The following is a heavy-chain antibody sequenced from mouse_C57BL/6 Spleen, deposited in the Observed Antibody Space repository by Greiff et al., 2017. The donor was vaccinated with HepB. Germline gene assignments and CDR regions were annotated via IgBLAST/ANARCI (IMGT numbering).Heavy chain of an antibody. J-gene: IGHJ1*03. Sequence: EVMLVESGGGLVQSGRSLRLSCATSGFTFSDFYMEWVRQAPGKGLEWIAASRNKANDYTTEYSASVKGRFIVSRDTSQSILYLQMNALRAEDTDIYYCAREAYGGYFDVWGTGTTVTVSS. D-gene: IGHD1-1*01. V-gene: IGHV7-1*01. CDR1: GFTFSDFY. CDR2: SRNKANDYTT. CDR3: AREAYGGYFDV.